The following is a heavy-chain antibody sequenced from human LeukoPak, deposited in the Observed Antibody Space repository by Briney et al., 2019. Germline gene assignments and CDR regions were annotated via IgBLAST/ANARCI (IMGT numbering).Heavy chain of an antibody. Sequence: GGSLRLSCAVSGFSVTNNYMSWVRQAPGKGLEWVSVFYVGGATYYADSVKGRFTISRDNSENTLYPQMKSLRAEDTAVYYCARGDGYNFFDYWGQGTWSPSPQ. D-gene: IGHD5-24*01. CDR2: FYVGGAT. J-gene: IGHJ4*02. V-gene: IGHV3-53*01. CDR1: GFSVTNNY. CDR3: ARGDGYNFFDY.